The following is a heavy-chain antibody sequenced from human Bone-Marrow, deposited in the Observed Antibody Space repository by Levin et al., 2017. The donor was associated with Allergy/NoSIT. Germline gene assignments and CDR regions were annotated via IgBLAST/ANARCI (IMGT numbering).Heavy chain of an antibody. CDR1: GFTFSSYS. CDR2: ISSSSSTI. D-gene: IGHD2-15*01. J-gene: IGHJ1*01. CDR3: AVTYGYCSGGSCYRWKYFQH. V-gene: IGHV3-48*01. Sequence: GESLKISCAASGFTFSSYSVNWVRQAPGKGLEWLSYISSSSSTIYYADSVKGRFTISRDNAKNSLYLQMNSLRAEDTAVYYCAVTYGYCSGGSCYRWKYFQHWGQGTLVTVSS.